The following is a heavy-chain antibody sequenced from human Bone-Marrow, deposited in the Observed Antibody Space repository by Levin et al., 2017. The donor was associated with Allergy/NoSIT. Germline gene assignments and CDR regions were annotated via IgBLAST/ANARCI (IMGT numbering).Heavy chain of an antibody. J-gene: IGHJ6*02. CDR1: GGSISSYY. D-gene: IGHD3-3*01. V-gene: IGHV4-59*08. CDR3: ARHRIFDYDFWSGYYTGYYYYGMDV. CDR2: IYYSGST. Sequence: SETLSLTCTVSGGSISSYYWSWIRQPPGKGLEWIGYIYYSGSTNYNPSLKSRVTISVDTSKNQFSLKLSSVTAADTAVYYCARHRIFDYDFWSGYYTGYYYYGMDVWGQGTTVTVSS.